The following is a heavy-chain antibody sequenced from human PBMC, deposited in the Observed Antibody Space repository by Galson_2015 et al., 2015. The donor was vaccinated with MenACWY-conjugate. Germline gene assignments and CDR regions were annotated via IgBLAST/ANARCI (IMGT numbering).Heavy chain of an antibody. CDR3: ASSEYGDLHRGAFDL. V-gene: IGHV3-53*01. CDR1: GLSVSYNY. CDR2: MFRDGMS. J-gene: IGHJ3*01. D-gene: IGHD4-17*01. Sequence: SLRLSCAASGLSVSYNYMSWVRQAPGKGLKWVSSMFRDGMSYYADSVRGRVTISRDNFQNMLYLQMNSLRVEDTAVYCCASSEYGDLHRGAFDLWGRGTLVTVSS.